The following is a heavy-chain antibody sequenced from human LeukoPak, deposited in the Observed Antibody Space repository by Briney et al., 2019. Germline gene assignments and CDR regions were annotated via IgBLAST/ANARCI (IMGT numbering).Heavy chain of an antibody. V-gene: IGHV4-59*01. CDR2: IHYSGST. D-gene: IGHD6-13*01. J-gene: IGHJ5*02. CDR3: ARGAPPGYYNWFDP. CDR1: GGSISSYY. Sequence: SETLSLTCTVSGGSISSYYWSWIRQPPGKGLEWIGCIHYSGSTSYNPSLKSRVTISVDTSKNQFSLKLNSVTAADTAVYYCARGAPPGYYNWFDPWGQGTLVTVSS.